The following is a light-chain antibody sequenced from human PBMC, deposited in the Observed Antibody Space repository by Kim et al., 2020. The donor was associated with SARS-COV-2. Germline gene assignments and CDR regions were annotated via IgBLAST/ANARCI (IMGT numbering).Light chain of an antibody. CDR1: QGISSW. V-gene: IGKV1D-16*01. CDR3: QQYDSYPRT. Sequence: DIQMTQSPSSLSASIGDRITITCRASQGISSWLAWYQQKPEKAPKCLIYAASSLQSGVPSRFSGSGSGTDFTLTISSLQPEDFATYYCQQYDSYPRTFGQGTRVEIK. CDR2: AAS. J-gene: IGKJ1*01.